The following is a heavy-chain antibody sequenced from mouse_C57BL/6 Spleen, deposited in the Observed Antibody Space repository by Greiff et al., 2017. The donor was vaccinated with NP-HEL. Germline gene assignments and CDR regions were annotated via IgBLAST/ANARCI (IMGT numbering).Heavy chain of an antibody. V-gene: IGHV1-69*01. CDR2: IDPSDSYT. CDR1: GYTFTSYW. CDR3: ARGYGNLAMDY. D-gene: IGHD2-10*02. Sequence: QVQLQQPGAELVMPGASVKLSCKASGYTFTSYWMHWVKQRPGQGLEWIGEIDPSDSYTNYIQKFKGKSTLTVDKSSSTAYMQLSSLTSEDSAVYYCARGYGNLAMDYWGQGTSVTVSS. J-gene: IGHJ4*01.